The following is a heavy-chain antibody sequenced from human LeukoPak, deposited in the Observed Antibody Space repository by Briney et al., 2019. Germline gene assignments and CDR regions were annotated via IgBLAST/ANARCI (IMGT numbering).Heavy chain of an antibody. J-gene: IGHJ4*02. Sequence: SETLSLTCAVSGGSINSSNWWSWVRQSPGKGLEWIGEIYHTGSTNYNPSLKSRVTISVDKSKNQFSLKLTSVTAADTAVYYCPRRIRAAGYYWGQGTLVTVFS. D-gene: IGHD6-13*01. CDR3: PRRIRAAGYY. CDR2: IYHTGST. V-gene: IGHV4-4*02. CDR1: GGSINSSNW.